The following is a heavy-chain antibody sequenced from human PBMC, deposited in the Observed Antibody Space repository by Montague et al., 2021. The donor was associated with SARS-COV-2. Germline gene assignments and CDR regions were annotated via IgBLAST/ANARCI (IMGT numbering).Heavy chain of an antibody. D-gene: IGHD3-9*01. CDR3: ARTYYDILTGRDYGMDV. Sequence: PALVKPTQTLTLTCTFSGFLLSTSGMCVSWIRQPPGKALEWLARIDWDDDKYYSTSLKTRLTISKDTSKNQVVLTMTNMDPVDTATYYRARTYYDILTGRDYGMDVWGQGTTVTVSS. CDR1: GFLLSTSGMC. V-gene: IGHV2-70*11. J-gene: IGHJ6*02. CDR2: IDWDDDK.